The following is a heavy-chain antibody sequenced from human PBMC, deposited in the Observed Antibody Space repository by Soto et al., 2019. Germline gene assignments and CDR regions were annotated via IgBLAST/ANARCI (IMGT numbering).Heavy chain of an antibody. CDR3: ARDQGRVMITFGGVIDIYPSDDAFDI. J-gene: IGHJ3*02. V-gene: IGHV1-18*01. D-gene: IGHD3-16*02. Sequence: QVQLVQSGAEVKKPGASVKVSCKASGYTFTSYGISWVRQAPGQGLEWMGWISAYNGNTNYAQKLQGRVTMTTDTSASTAYMELRSLRSDDTAVYYCARDQGRVMITFGGVIDIYPSDDAFDIWGQGTMVTVSS. CDR2: ISAYNGNT. CDR1: GYTFTSYG.